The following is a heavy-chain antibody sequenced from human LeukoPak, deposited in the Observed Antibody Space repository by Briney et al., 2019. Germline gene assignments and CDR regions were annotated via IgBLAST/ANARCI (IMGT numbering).Heavy chain of an antibody. CDR3: ARRQWLVDGGFDY. CDR2: IKQDGSEK. Sequence: PGGSLRLSCAASGFIFSSYWMSWVRQAPGKGLEWVANIKQDGSEKYYVDSVKGRFTISRDNAKNSLYLQMNSLRAEDTAVYYCARRQWLVDGGFDYWGQGTLVTVSS. V-gene: IGHV3-7*01. CDR1: GFIFSSYW. J-gene: IGHJ4*02. D-gene: IGHD6-19*01.